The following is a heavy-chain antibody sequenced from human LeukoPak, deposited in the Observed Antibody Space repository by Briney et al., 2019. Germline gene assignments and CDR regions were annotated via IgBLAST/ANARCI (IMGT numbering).Heavy chain of an antibody. CDR3: AKDDRWLQFCC. D-gene: IGHD5-24*01. Sequence: GGSLRLSCAASRFTFSSYAMSWVRQAPGKGLEWVSTISGSGGSTYYADSVRGRFTISRDNSRNTVYLQMNSLRAEDTAVYYCAKDDRWLQFCCWGQGTLVTVSA. CDR1: RFTFSSYA. V-gene: IGHV3-23*01. J-gene: IGHJ4*02. CDR2: ISGSGGST.